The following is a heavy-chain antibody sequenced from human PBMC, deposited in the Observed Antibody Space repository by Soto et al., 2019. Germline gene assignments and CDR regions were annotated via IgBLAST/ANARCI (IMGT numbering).Heavy chain of an antibody. CDR2: IIPILGIA. J-gene: IGHJ3*02. V-gene: IGHV1-69*08. Sequence: VQLVQSAAEVKKPGSSVKVSCKASGGTFSSYTISWVRQAPGQGLEWMGRIIPILGIANYAQKFQGRVTITADKSTSTAYMELSSLRSEDTAVYYCARDIPAAMFDAFDIWGQGTMVTVSS. CDR1: GGTFSSYT. D-gene: IGHD2-2*01. CDR3: ARDIPAAMFDAFDI.